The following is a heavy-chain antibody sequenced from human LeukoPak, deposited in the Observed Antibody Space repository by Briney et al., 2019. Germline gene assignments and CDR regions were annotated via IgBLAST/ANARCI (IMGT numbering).Heavy chain of an antibody. D-gene: IGHD2-15*01. Sequence: GGSLRLSCAASGFTFSSYGMSWVRQAPGKGLEWVSAISDSGGSTYYADSVKGRFTISRDNSKNTLYLQMNSLRAEDTAIYYCAKNGDRGAYCSGGSCYPYYYYNMDVWGKGTTVTISS. V-gene: IGHV3-23*01. J-gene: IGHJ6*03. CDR2: ISDSGGST. CDR3: AKNGDRGAYCSGGSCYPYYYYNMDV. CDR1: GFTFSSYG.